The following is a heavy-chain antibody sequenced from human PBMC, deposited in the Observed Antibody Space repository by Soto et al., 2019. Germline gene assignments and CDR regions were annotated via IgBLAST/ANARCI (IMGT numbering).Heavy chain of an antibody. D-gene: IGHD3-10*01. CDR3: ARWPPHYGSGSSISY. V-gene: IGHV5-51*01. CDR1: GYSFTSYW. Sequence: GESLKISCKGSGYSFTSYWIGWVRQMPGKGLEWMGIIYPGDSDTRYSPSFQGQVTISADKSISTAYLQWSSLKASDTAMYYCARWPPHYGSGSSISYWGQGTPVPVSS. CDR2: IYPGDSDT. J-gene: IGHJ4*02.